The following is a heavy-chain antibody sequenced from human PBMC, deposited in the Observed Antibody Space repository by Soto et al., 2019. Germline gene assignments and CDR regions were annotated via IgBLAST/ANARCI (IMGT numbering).Heavy chain of an antibody. D-gene: IGHD3-3*01. CDR2: ISAYNGNT. J-gene: IGHJ5*02. CDR1: GYTFTSYG. V-gene: IGHV1-18*01. CDR3: ARDDYDFWSGSHVRGFDP. Sequence: ASVKVSCKASGYTFTSYGISWVRQAPGQGLEWMGWISAYNGNTNYAQKLQGRVTMTTDTSTSTAYMELRSLRSDDTALYYCARDDYDFWSGSHVRGFDPWGQGTLVTVSS.